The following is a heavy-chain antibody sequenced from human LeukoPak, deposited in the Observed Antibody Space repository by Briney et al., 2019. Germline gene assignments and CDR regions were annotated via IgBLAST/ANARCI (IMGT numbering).Heavy chain of an antibody. Sequence: AGGSLRLSCAASGFTFSAYAMHWVRQAPGKGLEWVAVISYDGSNKYYADSLRGRFTISRDNSKNTLYLQMNSLRAEDTAVYYCARDRGIAAAMDYWGQGTLVTVSS. CDR2: ISYDGSNK. D-gene: IGHD6-13*01. CDR1: GFTFSAYA. CDR3: ARDRGIAAAMDY. V-gene: IGHV3-30*14. J-gene: IGHJ4*02.